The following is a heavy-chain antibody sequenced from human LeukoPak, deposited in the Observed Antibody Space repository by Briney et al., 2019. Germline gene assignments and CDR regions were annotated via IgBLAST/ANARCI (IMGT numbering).Heavy chain of an antibody. V-gene: IGHV1-2*02. CDR1: GYTFTGYY. CDR3: ARDTQWLVLDY. J-gene: IGHJ4*02. Sequence: ASVEVSCKASGYTFTGYYMHWVRQAPGQGLEWMGWINPNSGGTNYAQKFQGRVTMTRDTSISTAYMELSRPRSDDTAVYYCARDTQWLVLDYWGQGTLVTVSS. D-gene: IGHD6-19*01. CDR2: INPNSGGT.